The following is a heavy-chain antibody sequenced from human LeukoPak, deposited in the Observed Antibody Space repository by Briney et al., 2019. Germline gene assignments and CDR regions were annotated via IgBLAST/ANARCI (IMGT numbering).Heavy chain of an antibody. V-gene: IGHV3-30*04. CDR2: TSYDGRNK. J-gene: IGHJ4*02. CDR3: ARDGYGLDTPMVSTNFDY. Sequence: GGSLRLSCAASGFTFRGSAMHWVRQAPGKGLEWVAVTSYDGRNKYYADFAKGRFTISRDNSKNTLYLQMNSLRPEDTAVYYCARDGYGLDTPMVSTNFDYWGQGTLVTVSS. D-gene: IGHD5-18*01. CDR1: GFTFRGSA.